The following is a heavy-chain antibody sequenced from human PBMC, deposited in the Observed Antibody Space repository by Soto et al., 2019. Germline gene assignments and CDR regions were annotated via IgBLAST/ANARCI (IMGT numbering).Heavy chain of an antibody. J-gene: IGHJ4*02. Sequence: QAPLQQWGAGLLKPSETLSLTCAVYGGSFSGYYWSWIRQLPGKGLEWIGEINHRRSTKYNPSLKNRVTISMDTSKNQFYLKLCSVTAADTAVYYWARRGRGHNYLDYWGKGTLVAFSS. CDR2: INHRRST. V-gene: IGHV4-34*01. CDR3: ARRGRGHNYLDY. CDR1: GGSFSGYY. D-gene: IGHD3-10*01.